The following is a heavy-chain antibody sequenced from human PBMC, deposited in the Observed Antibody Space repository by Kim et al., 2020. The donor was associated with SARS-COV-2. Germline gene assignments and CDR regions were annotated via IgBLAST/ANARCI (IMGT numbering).Heavy chain of an antibody. CDR1: GGSISSGGYY. V-gene: IGHV4-31*03. CDR3: ARAMGGITIFGVVTLSAFDI. Sequence: SETLSLTCTVSGGSISSGGYYWSWIRQHPGKGLEWIGYIYYSGSTYYNPSLKSRVTISVDTSKNQFSLKLSSVTAADTAVYYCARAMGGITIFGVVTLSAFDIWGQGTIVTVAS. J-gene: IGHJ3*02. CDR2: IYYSGST. D-gene: IGHD3-3*01.